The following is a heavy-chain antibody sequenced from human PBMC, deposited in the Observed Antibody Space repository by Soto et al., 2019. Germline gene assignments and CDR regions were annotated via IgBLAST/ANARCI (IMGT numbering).Heavy chain of an antibody. V-gene: IGHV1-18*01. Sequence: QVQLVQSGAEVKKPGASVKVSCKASGYTFTSYGFSWVRQAPGQGLEWMGWINGYTGNTHYAQKFQGRVTMTPDTSTSTAYMELWTLISDDTAVYYCARSWFTGKGGMDVWGKGTTVTVSS. D-gene: IGHD3-10*01. J-gene: IGHJ6*04. CDR2: INGYTGNT. CDR3: ARSWFTGKGGMDV. CDR1: GYTFTSYG.